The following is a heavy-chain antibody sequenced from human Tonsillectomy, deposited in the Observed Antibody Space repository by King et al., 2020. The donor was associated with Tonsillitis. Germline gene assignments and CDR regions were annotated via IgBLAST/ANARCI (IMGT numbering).Heavy chain of an antibody. J-gene: IGHJ3*02. CDR1: GGSFSGYY. CDR3: ARGRTMIVGVIYRAFDI. D-gene: IGHD3-22*01. V-gene: IGHV4-34*01. Sequence: VQLQQWGAGLLKPSETLSLTCAVYGGSFSGYYWSWIRQPPGKGLEWIGEINHSGSTNYNPSLKSRVTVSVDTSKNQFSLKLSSVTAADTAVYYCARGRTMIVGVIYRAFDIWGQGTMVTVSS. CDR2: INHSGST.